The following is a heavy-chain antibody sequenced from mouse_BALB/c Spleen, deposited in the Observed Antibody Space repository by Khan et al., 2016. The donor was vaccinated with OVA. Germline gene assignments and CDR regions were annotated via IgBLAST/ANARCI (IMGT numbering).Heavy chain of an antibody. J-gene: IGHJ3*01. CDR1: GYSFTTYY. CDR2: IDPFNGNT. D-gene: IGHD2-13*01. V-gene: IGHV1S135*01. CDR3: TRWGLNNWFAY. Sequence: VQLQQSGPELMKPGTSVNISCKASGYSFTTYYIHWVKQSHGKSLEWIGYIDPFNGNTNYNQKFKGKATLTVDKSSSTAYMHLSSLTSEDSAVFYGTRWGLNNWFAYWGQGTLVTVSA.